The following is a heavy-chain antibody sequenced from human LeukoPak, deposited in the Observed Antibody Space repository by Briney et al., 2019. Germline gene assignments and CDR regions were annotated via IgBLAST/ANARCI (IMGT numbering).Heavy chain of an antibody. Sequence: GGSLRLSCAASGFTFSSYAMSWVRQAPGKGLEWVSAISGSGGSTYYADSVKGRFTISRDNSKNTLYLQMNSLRAEDTAVYYCAMLERGVMYYFDYWGQGTLVTVSS. D-gene: IGHD3-10*01. J-gene: IGHJ4*02. CDR3: AMLERGVMYYFDY. V-gene: IGHV3-23*01. CDR1: GFTFSSYA. CDR2: ISGSGGST.